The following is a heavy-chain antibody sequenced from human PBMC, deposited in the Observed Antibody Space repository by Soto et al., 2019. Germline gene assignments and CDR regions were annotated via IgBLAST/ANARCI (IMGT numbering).Heavy chain of an antibody. CDR2: INIDGSST. V-gene: IGHV3-74*01. Sequence: PGGSLRLSCVASGFTFSFYTMDWVRQAPGKGLVWVSRINIDGSSTTYAESVKGRFTISRDNAKNTLYLQMNSLRAEDTAVYYCAREGDSFGHPFDNWGQGTLVTVSS. CDR1: GFTFSFYT. J-gene: IGHJ4*02. D-gene: IGHD5-18*01. CDR3: AREGDSFGHPFDN.